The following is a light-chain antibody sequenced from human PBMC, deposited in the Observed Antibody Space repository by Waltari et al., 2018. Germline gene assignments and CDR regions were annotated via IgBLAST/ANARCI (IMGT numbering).Light chain of an antibody. Sequence: PGQRATLSCRASQSVGRSLAWYQQKPGQAPRLLISGASNRATGIPDRFSGSGSETDFSLTISRLEPEDFAVYYCQHYVHLPVTFGQGTTVEIK. V-gene: IGKV3-20*01. CDR1: QSVGRS. CDR3: QHYVHLPVT. CDR2: GAS. J-gene: IGKJ1*01.